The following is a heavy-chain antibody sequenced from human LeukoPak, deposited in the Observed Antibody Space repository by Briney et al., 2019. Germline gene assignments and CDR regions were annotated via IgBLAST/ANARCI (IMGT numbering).Heavy chain of an antibody. Sequence: ASVKVSCKASGGTFSSYAISWVRQAPGQGLEWMGGIIPIFGTANYAQKFQGRVTITADKSTSTAYMELSSLRSEDTAVYYCARDGGGYSDYDLLNPYYGMDVWGKGTTVTVSS. CDR3: ARDGGGYSDYDLLNPYYGMDV. J-gene: IGHJ6*04. CDR2: IIPIFGTA. D-gene: IGHD5-12*01. CDR1: GGTFSSYA. V-gene: IGHV1-69*06.